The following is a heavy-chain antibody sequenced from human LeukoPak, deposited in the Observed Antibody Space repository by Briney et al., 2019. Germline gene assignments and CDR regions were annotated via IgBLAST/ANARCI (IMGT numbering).Heavy chain of an antibody. V-gene: IGHV3-23*01. CDR1: GFTFGTYA. CDR3: AKGGDYSTSSELDF. D-gene: IGHD6-6*01. CDR2: ISGSGGST. Sequence: GGSLRLSCAASGFTFGTYAMTWVRRAPGKGLEWVSAISGSGGSTYYADSVKGRFTISRDNSKNTLFLQMNSLRPDDTAVYYCAKGGDYSTSSELDFWGQGTLVTVSS. J-gene: IGHJ4*02.